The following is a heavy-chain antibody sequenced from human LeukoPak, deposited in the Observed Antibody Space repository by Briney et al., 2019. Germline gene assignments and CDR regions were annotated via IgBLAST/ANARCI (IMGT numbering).Heavy chain of an antibody. D-gene: IGHD3-22*01. V-gene: IGHV3-21*05. Sequence: GGSLRLSCAASGFTFSSYSMNWVRQAPGKGLEWVSYISSSSSAIYYADSVKGRFTISRDNAKNSLYLQMNSLRAEDTAVYYCARLPTYYDSSGDDFDYWGQGTLVTVSS. CDR2: ISSSSSAI. CDR3: ARLPTYYDSSGDDFDY. CDR1: GFTFSSYS. J-gene: IGHJ4*02.